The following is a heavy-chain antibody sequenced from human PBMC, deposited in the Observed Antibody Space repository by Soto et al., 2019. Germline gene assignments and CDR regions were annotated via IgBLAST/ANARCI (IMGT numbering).Heavy chain of an antibody. CDR3: ARSYCSSTSCLNWFDP. D-gene: IGHD2-2*01. CDR1: GYTFTSYA. CDR2: INAGNGNT. Sequence: ASVKVSCKASGYTFTSYAMHWVRQAPGQRLEWMGWINAGNGNTKYSQKFQGRVTITRDTSASTAYMELSSLRSEDTAVYYCARSYCSSTSCLNWFDPWGQGTLVTVS. V-gene: IGHV1-3*01. J-gene: IGHJ5*02.